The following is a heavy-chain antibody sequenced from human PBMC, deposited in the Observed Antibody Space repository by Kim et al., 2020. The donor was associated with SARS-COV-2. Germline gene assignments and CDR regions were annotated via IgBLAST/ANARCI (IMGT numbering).Heavy chain of an antibody. Sequence: NPSRSSRVTISVDTSKNQCSLKLSSVTAADTAVYYCARVRGGSYYGALDYWGQGTLVTVSS. J-gene: IGHJ4*02. V-gene: IGHV4-31*02. D-gene: IGHD1-26*01. CDR3: ARVRGGSYYGALDY.